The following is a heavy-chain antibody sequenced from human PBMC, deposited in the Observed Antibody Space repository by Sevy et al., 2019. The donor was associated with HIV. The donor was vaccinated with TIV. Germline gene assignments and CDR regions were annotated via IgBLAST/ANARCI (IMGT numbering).Heavy chain of an antibody. V-gene: IGHV3-20*04. CDR2: ITWNGDNI. D-gene: IGHD2-15*01. CDR1: GFSFDDYT. J-gene: IGHJ3*01. Sequence: GGSLRLSCAASGFSFDDYTMNWVRQAPGKGLEWVSGITWNGDNIVYAESVKGRFTVSRDNDKTSLFLQMDSLRAEDTAVYYCARDRRGYFHKSAYLISDAFDVWGQGTLVTVSS. CDR3: ARDRRGYFHKSAYLISDAFDV.